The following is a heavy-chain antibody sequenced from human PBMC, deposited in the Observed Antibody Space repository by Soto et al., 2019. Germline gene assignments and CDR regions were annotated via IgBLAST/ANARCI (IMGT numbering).Heavy chain of an antibody. D-gene: IGHD6-19*01. J-gene: IGHJ4*02. CDR2: ISYDGSNK. V-gene: IGHV3-30-3*01. CDR3: ARDSSGWYFRIPPQFDY. CDR1: GFTFSSYA. Sequence: GGSLRLSCAASGFTFSSYAMHWVRQAPGKGLEWVAVISYDGSNKYYADSVKGRFTISRDNSKNTLYLQMNSLRAEDTAVYYCARDSSGWYFRIPPQFDYWGQGTLVTVSS.